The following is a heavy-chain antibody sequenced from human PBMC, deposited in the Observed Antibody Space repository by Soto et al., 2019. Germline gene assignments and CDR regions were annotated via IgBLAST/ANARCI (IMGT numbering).Heavy chain of an antibody. CDR2: INPSSGST. J-gene: IGHJ6*02. CDR1: GNTFTSYY. Sequence: ASVKVSCKASGNTFTSYYMHWVRQAPGQGLEWMGIINPSSGSTSYAQKFQGRVTMTRDTSTSTVYMELSSLRSEDTAVYYCARDRAPGWAYYYGMDGWGQGTTVTVSS. D-gene: IGHD1-26*01. CDR3: ARDRAPGWAYYYGMDG. V-gene: IGHV1-46*03.